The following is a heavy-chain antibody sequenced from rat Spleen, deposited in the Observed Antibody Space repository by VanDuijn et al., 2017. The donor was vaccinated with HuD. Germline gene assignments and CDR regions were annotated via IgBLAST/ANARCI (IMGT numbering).Heavy chain of an antibody. CDR2: ISNDGGDT. J-gene: IGHJ3*01. CDR3: ASGSHSFAY. D-gene: IGHD1-3*01. CDR1: GFTFNNYG. V-gene: IGHV5S13*01. Sequence: EVQLVESGGGLVQPGRSLKLSCAASGFTFNNYGMAWVRQAPKKGLEWVAYISNDGGDTYYRDSVKGRFTISRDNAKNSLYLQMNSLKSEDTATYYCASGSHSFAYWGQGTLVTVSS.